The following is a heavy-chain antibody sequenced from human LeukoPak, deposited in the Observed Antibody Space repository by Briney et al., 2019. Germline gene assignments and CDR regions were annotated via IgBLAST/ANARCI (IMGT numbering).Heavy chain of an antibody. CDR1: GGSFSGYY. V-gene: IGHV4-34*01. D-gene: IGHD3-9*01. Sequence: PSETLSLTCAVYGGSFSGYYWSWIRQPPGKGLEWIGEINHSGSTNYNPSLKSRVTISVDTSKNQFSLKLSSVTAADTAVYYCARGARDFDWLLYNAFDIWGQGTMVTVSS. CDR3: ARGARDFDWLLYNAFDI. CDR2: INHSGST. J-gene: IGHJ3*02.